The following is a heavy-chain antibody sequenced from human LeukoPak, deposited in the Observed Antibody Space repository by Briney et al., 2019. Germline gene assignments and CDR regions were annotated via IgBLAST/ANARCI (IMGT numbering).Heavy chain of an antibody. V-gene: IGHV3-30-3*01. CDR1: RFTFSSYA. CDR3: ARDRVGSSSSIIDY. CDR2: ISYDGSNK. D-gene: IGHD6-6*01. Sequence: GGSLRLSCAASRFTFSSYAMHWLRQAPGKGLEWVAVISYDGSNKYYADSVKGRFTISRDNSNTTLYLQMNSLRAEDTAVYYCARDRVGSSSSIIDYWGQGTLVTVSS. J-gene: IGHJ4*02.